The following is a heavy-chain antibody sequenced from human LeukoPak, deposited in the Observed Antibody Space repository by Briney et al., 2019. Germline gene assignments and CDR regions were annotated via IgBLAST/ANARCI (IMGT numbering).Heavy chain of an antibody. Sequence: SETLSLTCSVSGCSITSYYWSWIRQPAGKGLEWIGRMYNGGSTNYNPSLKSRVTMSLDTSKNQFSLKLSSVTAADTAVYFCVRGVYYYYMDVWGKGTTVTVSS. CDR1: GCSITSYY. V-gene: IGHV4-4*07. CDR2: MYNGGST. J-gene: IGHJ6*03. CDR3: VRGVYYYYMDV. D-gene: IGHD3-10*01.